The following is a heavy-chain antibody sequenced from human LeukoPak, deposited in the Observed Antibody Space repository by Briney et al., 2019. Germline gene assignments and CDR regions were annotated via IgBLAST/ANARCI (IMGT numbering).Heavy chain of an antibody. J-gene: IGHJ4*02. Sequence: GASVKVSCKASGYTFTGYYMHWVRQAPGQGLEWMEWINPNSGGTNYAQKFQGRVTMTRDTSISTAYMELSSLRSEDTAVYYCARGRFFGVVTDYFDYWGQGTLVTVSS. CDR1: GYTFTGYY. D-gene: IGHD3-3*01. V-gene: IGHV1-2*02. CDR2: INPNSGGT. CDR3: ARGRFFGVVTDYFDY.